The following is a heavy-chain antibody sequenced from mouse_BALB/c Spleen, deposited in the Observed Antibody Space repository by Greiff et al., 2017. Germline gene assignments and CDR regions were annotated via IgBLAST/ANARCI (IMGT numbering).Heavy chain of an antibody. V-gene: IGHV6-6*02. CDR1: GFTFSNYW. J-gene: IGHJ4*01. CDR2: IRLKSNNYAT. Sequence: EVQLVESGGGLVQPGGSMKLSCVASGFTFSNYWMNWVRQSPEKGLEWVAEIRLKSNNYATHYAESVKGRFTISRDDSKSSVYLQMNNLRAEDTGIYYCTRVWSSYYAMDYWGQGTSVTVSS. CDR3: TRVWSSYYAMDY. D-gene: IGHD2-10*02.